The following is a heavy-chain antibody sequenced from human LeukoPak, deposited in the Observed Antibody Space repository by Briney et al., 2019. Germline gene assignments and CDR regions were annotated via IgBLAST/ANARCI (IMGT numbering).Heavy chain of an antibody. V-gene: IGHV4-61*02. CDR3: ARFWQYYDFS. Sequence: PSETLSLTCTVSGGSISSDSYYWSWIRQPAGKGLEWIGRIYTSGGTNYNPSLKSRVTISVDTSKNQFFLNVSSVTAADTAVYYCARFWQYYDFSWGQGTLVTVSS. CDR2: IYTSGGT. D-gene: IGHD3-3*01. CDR1: GGSISSDSYY. J-gene: IGHJ4*02.